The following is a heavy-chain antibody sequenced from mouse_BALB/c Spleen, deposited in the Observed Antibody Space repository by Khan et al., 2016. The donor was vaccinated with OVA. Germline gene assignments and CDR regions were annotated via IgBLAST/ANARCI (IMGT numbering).Heavy chain of an antibody. CDR2: ISYSGNT. J-gene: IGHJ2*01. CDR1: GYSITSDYA. CDR3: ARVYRGDFDY. D-gene: IGHD2-14*01. V-gene: IGHV3-2*02. Sequence: SGPGLVKPSQSLSLTCTVTGYSITSDYAWNWIRQFPGNKLERMGFISYSGNTNSNPSLKSRISITRDTSKNQFFLQLNSVTTEDTATYCCARVYRGDFDYWGQGTTLTVSS.